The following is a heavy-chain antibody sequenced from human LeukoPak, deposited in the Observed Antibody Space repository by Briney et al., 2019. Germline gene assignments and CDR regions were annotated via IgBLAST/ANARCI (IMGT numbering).Heavy chain of an antibody. Sequence: GSLRLSCAGSGFTFSNGWMNWVRQAPGKGLEWVGRIKSIVDGGTIDYAAPVKGRFTISRDDSKNTVYLQMNGLKTEDTAVYYCTTGGYYFDYWGQGTLVTVSS. CDR1: GFTFSNGW. CDR2: IKSIVDGGTI. CDR3: TTGGYYFDY. J-gene: IGHJ4*02. V-gene: IGHV3-15*01.